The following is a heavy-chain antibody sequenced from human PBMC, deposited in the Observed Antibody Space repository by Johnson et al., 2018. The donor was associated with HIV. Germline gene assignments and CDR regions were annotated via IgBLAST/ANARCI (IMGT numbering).Heavy chain of an antibody. CDR1: GFTFSRYW. CDR2: IKEDGGEE. CDR3: ARDLWVDVAGTGDDCFDM. Sequence: VQLVESGGGLVQSGGSLRLSCAASGFTFSRYWMSWVRQAPGKGLEWVANIKEDGGEEYYVDSVKGRFIISRDNAKNSLYLQMNSLRAEDTAVYYCARDLWVDVAGTGDDCFDMWGQGTMVTVSS. D-gene: IGHD6-19*01. V-gene: IGHV3-7*05. J-gene: IGHJ3*02.